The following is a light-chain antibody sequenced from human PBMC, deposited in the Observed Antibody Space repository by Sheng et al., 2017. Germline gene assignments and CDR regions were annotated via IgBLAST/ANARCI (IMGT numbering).Light chain of an antibody. CDR3: QVWDTFTDHPCVV. V-gene: IGLV3-21*02. J-gene: IGLJ2*01. Sequence: SYELTQPPSVSVAPGETARITCVGDNIESQSVHWYQQKPGQAPVLVVYEDSDRPSGIPERFSGSNSGNTATLTISRVDAGDEADYYCQVWDTFTDHPCVVFGGGAKLTVL. CDR2: EDS. CDR1: NIESQS.